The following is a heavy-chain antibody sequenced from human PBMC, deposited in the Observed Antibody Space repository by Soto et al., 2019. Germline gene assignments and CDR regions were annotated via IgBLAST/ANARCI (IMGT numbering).Heavy chain of an antibody. CDR2: ISHSETT. Sequence: PSETLSLTCSVSGSYVTSGDYHWTWIRQAPGKGLEWIGYISHSETTYYSPALKNRIIISSDFSMNQFSLRLNSVTAADTAVYFCARAPVGLDTISYFDYWGQGKLVTVSS. CDR1: GSYVTSGDYH. CDR3: ARAPVGLDTISYFDY. J-gene: IGHJ4*02. V-gene: IGHV4-30-4*01. D-gene: IGHD3-3*01.